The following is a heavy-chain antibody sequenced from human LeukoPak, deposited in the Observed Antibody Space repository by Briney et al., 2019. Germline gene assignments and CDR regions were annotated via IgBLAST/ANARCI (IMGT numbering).Heavy chain of an antibody. CDR3: GMSGDRVTLQDDVFDV. Sequence: GESLRISCQVSGYSFTSYCIGWVRQMPGKGREWMGIIYPGDSGPTYSPSFQGQVTISVDKSINTAYLQWSSLQASDTAMYYCGMSGDRVTLQDDVFDVWGQGTMVTVST. CDR2: IYPGDSGP. V-gene: IGHV5-51*01. D-gene: IGHD1-26*01. J-gene: IGHJ3*01. CDR1: GYSFTSYC.